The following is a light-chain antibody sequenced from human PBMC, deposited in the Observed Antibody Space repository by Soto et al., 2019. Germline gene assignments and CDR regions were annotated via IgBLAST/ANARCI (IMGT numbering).Light chain of an antibody. V-gene: IGLV1-47*01. CDR3: AAWDDNLVV. CDR2: RNN. CDR1: SSHIGSAY. J-gene: IGLJ2*01. Sequence: QSVLTQPPSASGTPGQTVTISCSGSSSHIGSAYIYWYQYLPGTAPKLLIYRNNQRPSGVPGRFSASKSGTSAALAISGLRSEDEADYYCAAWDDNLVVFGGGTKLTVL.